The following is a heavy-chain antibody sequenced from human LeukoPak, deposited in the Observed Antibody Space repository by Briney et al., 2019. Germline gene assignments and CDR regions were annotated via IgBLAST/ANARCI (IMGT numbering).Heavy chain of an antibody. Sequence: SETLSLTCAVSGGSFSGHYWSWIRQSPGEGLEWIGEIDHSGNTNYNPSLKGRLTISVDTSKSQFSLRLSSVTAADTAVYYCAVVVVVAATGDDYFDYWGQGTLVTVSS. CDR1: GGSFSGHY. CDR3: AVVVVVAATGDDYFDY. V-gene: IGHV4-34*01. J-gene: IGHJ4*02. D-gene: IGHD2-15*01. CDR2: IDHSGNT.